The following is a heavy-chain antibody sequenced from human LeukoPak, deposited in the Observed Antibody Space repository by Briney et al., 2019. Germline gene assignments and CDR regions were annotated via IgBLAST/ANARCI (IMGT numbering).Heavy chain of an antibody. CDR2: INSDGSST. J-gene: IGHJ4*02. Sequence: GGSLRLSCGAPGFTFSNYWMHWVRQAPGKGLVWVSRINSDGSSTSYADSVKGRFTISRDNAKNTLHLQMKSLTVEDTAVYYCAKGGSYTIDYWGQGILVSISS. CDR1: GFTFSNYW. D-gene: IGHD1-26*01. V-gene: IGHV3-74*01. CDR3: AKGGSYTIDY.